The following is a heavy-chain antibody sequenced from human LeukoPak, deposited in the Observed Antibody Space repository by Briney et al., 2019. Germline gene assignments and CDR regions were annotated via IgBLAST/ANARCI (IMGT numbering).Heavy chain of an antibody. V-gene: IGHV3-33*01. CDR1: GFTFNNYG. J-gene: IGHJ4*02. Sequence: GGSLRLSCAASGFTFNNYGMHWVRQAPGKGLEWVALIRYDGSNKYYADSVKGRFTISRDNSKNMLYLQMNSLRAEDTAVYYCARNQGYCTRTNCYLDYCGQGTLVTVSS. D-gene: IGHD2-2*01. CDR2: IRYDGSNK. CDR3: ARNQGYCTRTNCYLDY.